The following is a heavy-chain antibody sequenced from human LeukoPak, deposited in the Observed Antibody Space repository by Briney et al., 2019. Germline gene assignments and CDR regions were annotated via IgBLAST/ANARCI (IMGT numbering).Heavy chain of an antibody. CDR2: IKSDGSSV. V-gene: IGHV3-74*01. CDR3: VRDGVGAPPFDY. Sequence: GGSLRLSCAASGFTFSSHWMHWVRQTPGKGLVWVSRIKSDGSSVDYADSVKGRFTISRNNAKNTLYLQMNSLRAEDMAVYYCVRDGVGAPPFDYWGQGALVTVSS. D-gene: IGHD1-26*01. CDR1: GFTFSSHW. J-gene: IGHJ4*02.